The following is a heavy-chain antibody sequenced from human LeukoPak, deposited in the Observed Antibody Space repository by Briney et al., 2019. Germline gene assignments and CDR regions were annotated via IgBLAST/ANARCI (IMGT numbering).Heavy chain of an antibody. Sequence: ASVKVSCKASGYTFTSYGISWVRQAPGQGLEWMGWISAYNGNTNYAQKLQGRVTMTTDTSTSTAYTELRSLRSDDTAVYYCARDGPKRYSSSSRGYFDYWGQGTLVTVSS. V-gene: IGHV1-18*01. D-gene: IGHD6-6*01. J-gene: IGHJ4*02. CDR2: ISAYNGNT. CDR3: ARDGPKRYSSSSRGYFDY. CDR1: GYTFTSYG.